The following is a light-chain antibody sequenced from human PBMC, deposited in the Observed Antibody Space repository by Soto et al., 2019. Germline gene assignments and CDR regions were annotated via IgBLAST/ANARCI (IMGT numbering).Light chain of an antibody. CDR3: QSYDSSLRGWV. V-gene: IGLV1-40*01. CDR2: AVS. J-gene: IGLJ3*02. Sequence: QSALTQPPSVSGAPGQRVIISCTGSSSNIGGGYDVHWYQQLPGTVPKLLIYAVSDRPSGVPDRFSGSKSGTSASLAITGLQADDEADYYCQSYDSSLRGWVFGGGTKVTVL. CDR1: SSNIGGGYD.